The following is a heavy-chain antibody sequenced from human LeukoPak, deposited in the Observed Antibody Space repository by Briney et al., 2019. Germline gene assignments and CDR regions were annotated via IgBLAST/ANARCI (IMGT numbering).Heavy chain of an antibody. CDR1: GFTFSSYG. V-gene: IGHV3-30*02. CDR3: AKDGRFRSYYAFDI. Sequence: PGGSLRLSCVASGFTFSSYGMHWVRQAPGKGLEWVAFIRYDGSNKYYADSVKGRFTISRGNSKNTLYLQMNSLRAEDTAVYYCAKDGRFRSYYAFDIWGQGTMVTVSS. CDR2: IRYDGSNK. J-gene: IGHJ3*02. D-gene: IGHD1-26*01.